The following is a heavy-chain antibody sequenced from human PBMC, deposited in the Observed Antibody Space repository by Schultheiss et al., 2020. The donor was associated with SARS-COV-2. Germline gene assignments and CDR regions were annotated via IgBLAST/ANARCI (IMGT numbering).Heavy chain of an antibody. J-gene: IGHJ4*02. CDR1: GGTFSSYA. CDR3: ARGVKVRGPSNY. V-gene: IGHV1-69*05. CDR2: IIPSCGTA. Sequence: GGSLRLSCKASGGTFSSYAISWVRQAPGQGLEWMGVIIPSCGTANYAQKFQGRVTMTTDTSTSTAYMELRSLRSDDTAVYYCARGVKVRGPSNYWGQGTLVTVSS. D-gene: IGHD3-16*01.